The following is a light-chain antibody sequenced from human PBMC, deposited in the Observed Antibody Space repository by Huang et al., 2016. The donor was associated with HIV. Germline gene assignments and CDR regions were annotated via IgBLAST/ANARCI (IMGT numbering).Light chain of an antibody. CDR2: AAS. CDR1: QGITKY. CDR3: QKYNSAPWT. Sequence: DIQVTQSPSSLSASVGDRVTITCRASQGITKYLAWYQQKPGKVPKLLIYAASTLQSGVPPRFSGSGSGTDFALTISSLQPEDVATYYCQKYNSAPWTFGQGTKVEI. V-gene: IGKV1-27*01. J-gene: IGKJ1*01.